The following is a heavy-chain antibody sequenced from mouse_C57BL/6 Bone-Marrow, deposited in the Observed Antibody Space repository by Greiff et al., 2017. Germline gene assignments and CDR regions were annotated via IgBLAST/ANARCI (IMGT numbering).Heavy chain of an antibody. J-gene: IGHJ4*01. CDR2: IDPSDSYT. V-gene: IGHV1-69*01. Sequence: QVQLQQPGAELVMPGASVKLSCKASGYTFTSYWMHWVKQRPGQGLEWIGEIDPSDSYTNYNQKFKGKSTLTVDKSSSTAYMQLSSLTSEDSAVYYCARGAYYSYYYAMDYWGQGTSVTVSS. CDR3: ARGAYYSYYYAMDY. D-gene: IGHD2-12*01. CDR1: GYTFTSYW.